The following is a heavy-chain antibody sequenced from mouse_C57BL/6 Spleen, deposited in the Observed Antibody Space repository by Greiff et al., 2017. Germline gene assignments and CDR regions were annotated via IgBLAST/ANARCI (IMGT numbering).Heavy chain of an antibody. Sequence: VKLMESGAELARPGASVKLSCKASGYTFTSYGISWVKQRTGQGLEWIGEIYPRSGNTYYNEKFKGKATLTADKSSSTAYMELRSLTSEDSAVYFCASDGFAYWGQGTLVTVSA. V-gene: IGHV1-81*01. CDR3: ASDGFAY. J-gene: IGHJ3*01. CDR2: IYPRSGNT. CDR1: GYTFTSYG.